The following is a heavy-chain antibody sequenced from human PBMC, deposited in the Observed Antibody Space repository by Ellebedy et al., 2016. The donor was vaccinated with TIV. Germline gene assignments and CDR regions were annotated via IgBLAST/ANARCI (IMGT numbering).Heavy chain of an antibody. CDR1: GFTFSSYS. D-gene: IGHD2-2*01. Sequence: GGSLRLXXAASGFTFSSYSMNWVRQAPGKGLEWVSSISSSSSYIYYADSVKGRFTISRDNAKNSLYLQMNSLRDEDTAVYYCARDPEGCSSTSCYANWFDPWGQGTLVTVSS. CDR3: ARDPEGCSSTSCYANWFDP. J-gene: IGHJ5*02. V-gene: IGHV3-21*01. CDR2: ISSSSSYI.